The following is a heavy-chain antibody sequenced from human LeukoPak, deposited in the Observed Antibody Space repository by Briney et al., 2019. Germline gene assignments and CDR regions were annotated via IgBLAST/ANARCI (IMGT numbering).Heavy chain of an antibody. V-gene: IGHV1-46*01. CDR3: ARVEGYGSGSYTFAY. J-gene: IGHJ4*02. Sequence: ASVKVSCKASGYTFTSYYMHWVRQAPGQGLEWMGIINPSGGSTSYAQKFQGRVTMTRDTSTSTVYMALSSLRSEDTAVYYCARVEGYGSGSYTFAYWGQGTLVTVSS. D-gene: IGHD3-10*01. CDR1: GYTFTSYY. CDR2: INPSGGST.